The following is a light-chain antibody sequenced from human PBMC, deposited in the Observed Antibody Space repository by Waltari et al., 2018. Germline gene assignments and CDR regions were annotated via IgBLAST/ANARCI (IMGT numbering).Light chain of an antibody. CDR1: NIGRER. Sequence: SYVLTQAPSVSVAPGQTARLTCVGDNIGRERVHWYQQTPGQAPLLVVYDNSDRPAGIPERFSGSNSGNTATLTISGVEAGDEADYYCQVWDSITDHVLFGVGTKLTVL. J-gene: IGLJ2*01. CDR2: DNS. CDR3: QVWDSITDHVL. V-gene: IGLV3-21*02.